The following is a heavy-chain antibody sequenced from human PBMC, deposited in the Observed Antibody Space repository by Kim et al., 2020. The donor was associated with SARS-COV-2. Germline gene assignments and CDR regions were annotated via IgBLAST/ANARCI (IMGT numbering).Heavy chain of an antibody. D-gene: IGHD3-22*01. CDR2: INSDGSST. CDR1: GFTFSSYW. V-gene: IGHV3-74*01. CDR3: AMLMYYYDSSGYYSDTDY. J-gene: IGHJ4*02. Sequence: GGSLRLSCAASGFTFSSYWMHWVRQAPGKGLVWVSRINSDGSSTSYADSVKGRFTISRDNAKNTLYLQMNSLRAEDTAVYYCAMLMYYYDSSGYYSDTDYWGQGTLVTVSS.